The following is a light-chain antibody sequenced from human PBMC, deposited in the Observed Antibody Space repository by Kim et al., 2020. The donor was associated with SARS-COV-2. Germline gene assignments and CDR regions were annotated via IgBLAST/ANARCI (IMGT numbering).Light chain of an antibody. CDR2: EVT. CDR3: SSYADTNNLV. CDR1: SSDVGGYDY. Sequence: QSALTQPPSASGSPGQSVAISCTGTSSDVGGYDYVSWYQQHPGKAPKVMIYEVTKRPSGVPDRFSGSKSGNTASLTVSGLQAEDEADYYCSSYADTNNLVFGGGTQLTVL. J-gene: IGLJ2*01. V-gene: IGLV2-8*01.